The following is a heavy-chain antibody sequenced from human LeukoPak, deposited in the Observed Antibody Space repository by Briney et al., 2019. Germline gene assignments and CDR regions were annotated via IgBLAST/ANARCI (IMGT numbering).Heavy chain of an antibody. D-gene: IGHD3-10*01. CDR1: GYTFTSYD. Sequence: ASVKVSCKASGYTFTSYDINWVRQATGQGREWMGWMNPNSGNTGYAQKFQGRVTMTRNTSISTAYMELNSLGSEDTAVYYCARVGYYGSGSYLSYYYYMDVWGKGTTVTVSS. CDR3: ARVGYYGSGSYLSYYYYMDV. J-gene: IGHJ6*03. CDR2: MNPNSGNT. V-gene: IGHV1-8*01.